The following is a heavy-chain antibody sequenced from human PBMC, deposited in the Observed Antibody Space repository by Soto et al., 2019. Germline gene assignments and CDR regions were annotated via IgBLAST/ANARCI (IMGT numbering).Heavy chain of an antibody. CDR3: AREQKSYDILTGYYSQGYYGMDV. J-gene: IGHJ6*02. V-gene: IGHV3-53*01. D-gene: IGHD3-9*01. CDR2: IYSGGST. CDR1: GFTVSSNY. Sequence: GGFLRLSCAASGFTVSSNYMSWVRQAPGKGLEWVSVIYSGGSTYYADSVKGRFTISRDNSKNTLYLQMNSLRAEDTAVYYCAREQKSYDILTGYYSQGYYGMDVWGQGTTVTVSS.